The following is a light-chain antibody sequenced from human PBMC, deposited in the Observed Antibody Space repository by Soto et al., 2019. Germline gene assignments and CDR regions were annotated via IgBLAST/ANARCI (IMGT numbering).Light chain of an antibody. CDR2: DVN. V-gene: IGLV2-14*01. CDR3: NSYATTETYV. J-gene: IGLJ1*01. Sequence: QSVLTQPASVSVSPAQSITISCTGTNSDVGSYNRVSWYQQPPGTAPKLIIYDVNNRPSGVSYRFSGSKSGNTASLTISGLQAEDEDGYYCNSYATTETYVFGTGTKVTVL. CDR1: NSDVGSYNR.